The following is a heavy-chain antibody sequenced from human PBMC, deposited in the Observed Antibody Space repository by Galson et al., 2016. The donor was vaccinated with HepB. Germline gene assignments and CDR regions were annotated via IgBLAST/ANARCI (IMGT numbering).Heavy chain of an antibody. CDR1: GFSFSDYY. CDR2: ISTSGDII. Sequence: LRLSCAASGFSFSDYYMTWIRQAPGKGLEYISYISTSGDIIYYADSVKGRFTVSRDNAKNSLYLQMNSLRAEDTAVYYCGRDGEFDYYYGTDVWGQGTTVTVSS. V-gene: IGHV3-11*01. J-gene: IGHJ6*02. CDR3: GRDGEFDYYYGTDV.